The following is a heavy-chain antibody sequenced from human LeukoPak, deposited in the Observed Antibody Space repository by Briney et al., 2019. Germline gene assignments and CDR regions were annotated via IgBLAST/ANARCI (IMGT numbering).Heavy chain of an antibody. Sequence: GASVKVSCKASGYTFTGYYMHWVRQAPGQGLEWMGRINPNSGGTNYAQKFQGRVTMTRDTSISTAYMELSRLRSDDTAVYYCARDFGPYYGSGSRDYWGQGTLVIVSS. CDR3: ARDFGPYYGSGSRDY. V-gene: IGHV1-2*06. CDR2: INPNSGGT. J-gene: IGHJ4*02. D-gene: IGHD3-10*01. CDR1: GYTFTGYY.